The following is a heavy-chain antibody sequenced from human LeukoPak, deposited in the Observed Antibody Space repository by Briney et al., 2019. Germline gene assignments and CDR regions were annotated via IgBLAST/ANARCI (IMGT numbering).Heavy chain of an antibody. CDR1: GFTFSSYG. Sequence: PGGSLRLSSAASGFTFSSYGMHWVRQAPGKGLEWVAVIWYDGSNKYYADSVKGRFTISRDNSKNTLYPQMNSLRAEDTAVYYCARGRGYCSGGSCYDYFDYWGQGTLVTVSS. CDR2: IWYDGSNK. J-gene: IGHJ4*02. CDR3: ARGRGYCSGGSCYDYFDY. V-gene: IGHV3-33*01. D-gene: IGHD2-15*01.